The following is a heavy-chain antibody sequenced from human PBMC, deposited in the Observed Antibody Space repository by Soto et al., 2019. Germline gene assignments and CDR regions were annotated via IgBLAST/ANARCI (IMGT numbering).Heavy chain of an antibody. CDR1: GFTFSSYG. J-gene: IGHJ4*02. D-gene: IGHD1-1*01. CDR2: ISGSGDDT. Sequence: GGSLRLSCAASGFTFSSYGMHWVRQAPGEGLEWVSAISGSGDDTFYADSMKGRFTISRDNSKDTLYLQINSLRAEDTAVYYCANPIPKTGTTFGFWGQGTLVTVSS. CDR3: ANPIPKTGTTFGF. V-gene: IGHV3-23*01.